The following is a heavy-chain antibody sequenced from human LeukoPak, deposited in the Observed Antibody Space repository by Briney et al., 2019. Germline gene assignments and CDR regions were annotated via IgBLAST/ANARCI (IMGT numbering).Heavy chain of an antibody. V-gene: IGHV1-18*01. Sequence: ASVKVSCKASGFIFSNYGISWVRQAPGQGPEWMGWVSGNNDNTIYAQNLQGRVTMTTDTSTSTAYMELRSLRYDDTAVYYCAKPGRDGCTGSSCYSWLDPWGQGTLVTVSS. CDR3: AKPGRDGCTGSSCYSWLDP. CDR1: GFIFSNYG. D-gene: IGHD2-15*01. CDR2: VSGNNDNT. J-gene: IGHJ5*02.